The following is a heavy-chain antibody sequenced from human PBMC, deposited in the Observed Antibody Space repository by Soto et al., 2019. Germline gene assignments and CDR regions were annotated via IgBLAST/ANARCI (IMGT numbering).Heavy chain of an antibody. J-gene: IGHJ4*02. CDR1: GFTFKNAW. CDR3: ASTPSD. V-gene: IGHV3-15*07. Sequence: GGSLRLSCAASGFTFKNAWMNWVRQAPGKGLEWVGRVKSKTDGGTTDYAAPVKGRITISRDDSKDTVYLEMNNLETDDTAVYYCASTPSDWGQGTLVTVSS. CDR2: VKSKTDGGTT.